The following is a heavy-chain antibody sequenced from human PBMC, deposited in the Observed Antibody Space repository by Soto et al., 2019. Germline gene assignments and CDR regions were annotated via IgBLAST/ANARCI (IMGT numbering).Heavy chain of an antibody. J-gene: IGHJ3*02. CDR2: ISSNGGST. CDR3: ARVHSSPAQGYCSSTSCYVGAFDI. CDR1: GFTFSSYA. D-gene: IGHD2-2*01. V-gene: IGHV3-64*01. Sequence: EVQLVESGGGLVQPGGSLRLSCAASGFTFSSYAMHWVRQAPGKGLEYVSAISSNGGSTYYANSVKGRFTISRDNSKNTLYLQMGSLRAEYMAVYYCARVHSSPAQGYCSSTSCYVGAFDIWGQGTMVTVSS.